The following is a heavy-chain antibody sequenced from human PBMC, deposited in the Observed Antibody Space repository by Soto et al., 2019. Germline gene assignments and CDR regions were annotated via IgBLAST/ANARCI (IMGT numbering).Heavy chain of an antibody. Sequence: QVQLVQSGAEVKKPGSSVKVSCKASGGTFSSYAISWVRQAPGQGLEWMGGIIPIFGTADYAQKFQGRVTITADESTSTAYMELSSLRSEDTAVYYCASLPLVATIVNSYYGMDVWGQGTTVTVSS. CDR1: GGTFSSYA. CDR2: IIPIFGTA. V-gene: IGHV1-69*12. D-gene: IGHD5-12*01. J-gene: IGHJ6*02. CDR3: ASLPLVATIVNSYYGMDV.